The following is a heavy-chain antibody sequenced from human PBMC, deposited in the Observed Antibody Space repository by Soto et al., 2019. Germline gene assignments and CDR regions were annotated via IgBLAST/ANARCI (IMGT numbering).Heavy chain of an antibody. Sequence: EVQLLQSGGGLVQPGMSLRISCVASGFSFSSYAMSWVRQAPGKGLEGVSSTSGSGGSAYYADSVKGRFTIARDNSKNTLHLEVSSLRAEDTAVYYCAKGGGLRNQLLYGYYFHGMDVWGQGTTVTVSS. V-gene: IGHV3-23*01. CDR1: GFSFSSYA. D-gene: IGHD3-10*01. CDR2: TSGSGGSA. CDR3: AKGGGLRNQLLYGYYFHGMDV. J-gene: IGHJ6*02.